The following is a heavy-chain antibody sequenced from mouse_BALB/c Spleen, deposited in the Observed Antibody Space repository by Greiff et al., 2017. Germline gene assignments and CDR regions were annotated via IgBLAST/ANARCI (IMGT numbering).Heavy chain of an antibody. V-gene: IGHV1S81*02. Sequence: QVQLQQPGAELVKPGASVKLSCKASGYTFTSYWMHWVKQRPGQGLEWIGEINPSNGRTNYNEKFKSKATLTVDKSSSTAYMQLSSLTSEDSAVYYCARTTVAEVWYFDVWGAGTTVTVSS. CDR3: ARTTVAEVWYFDV. D-gene: IGHD1-1*01. CDR1: GYTFTSYW. J-gene: IGHJ1*01. CDR2: INPSNGRT.